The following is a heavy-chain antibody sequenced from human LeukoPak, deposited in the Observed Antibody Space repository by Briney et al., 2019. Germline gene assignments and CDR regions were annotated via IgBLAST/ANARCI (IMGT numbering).Heavy chain of an antibody. CDR1: GFTFSTYA. J-gene: IGHJ4*02. V-gene: IGHV3-23*01. Sequence: PGGSLRLSCAASGFTFSTYAMSWVRQAPGKGLEWVSGISGNGDNTYYADSVKGRFTIYRDSSKSRLSLQMNSLRAEDTAVYYCAKTLSSGWSGKYYFDYWGQGTLVSISS. CDR3: AKTLSSGWSGKYYFDY. D-gene: IGHD6-19*01. CDR2: ISGNGDNT.